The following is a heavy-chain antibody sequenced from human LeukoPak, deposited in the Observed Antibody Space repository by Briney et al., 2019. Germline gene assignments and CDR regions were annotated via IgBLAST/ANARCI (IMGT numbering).Heavy chain of an antibody. CDR1: GGTFSSYA. CDR3: ASGYSYGPARYYYYGMDV. V-gene: IGHV1-69*13. J-gene: IGHJ6*02. CDR2: IIPIFGTA. Sequence: SVRVSCKASGGTFSSYAISWVRQAPGQGLEWMGGIIPIFGTANYAQKFQGRVTITADESTSTAYMELSSLRSEDTAVYYCASGYSYGPARYYYYGMDVWGQGTTVTVSS. D-gene: IGHD5-18*01.